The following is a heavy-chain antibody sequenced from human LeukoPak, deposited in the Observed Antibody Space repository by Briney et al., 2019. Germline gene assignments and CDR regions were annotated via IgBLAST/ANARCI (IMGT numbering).Heavy chain of an antibody. D-gene: IGHD6-19*01. J-gene: IGHJ4*02. V-gene: IGHV3-23*01. Sequence: GGSLRLSCAASGFTFSSYAMSWVRQAPGKGLEWVSALSRSGGKTYYADSVKGRFTISRDNSKNTLYLQMNSLRAEDTAVYYCAKGSQGIAVAGAFDYWGQGTLVTVSS. CDR2: LSRSGGKT. CDR1: GFTFSSYA. CDR3: AKGSQGIAVAGAFDY.